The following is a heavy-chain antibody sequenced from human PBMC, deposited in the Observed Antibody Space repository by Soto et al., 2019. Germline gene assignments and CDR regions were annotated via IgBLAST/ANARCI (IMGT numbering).Heavy chain of an antibody. CDR3: ARDRIAGSGSCDN. J-gene: IGHJ4*02. D-gene: IGHD3-10*01. CDR1: GFTFNNYW. Sequence: EVLLVESGGGLVHPGGSLRLSCVASGFTFNNYWMHWVRQVPGKGLVWVSRIKTDGSSPNYADSVEGRFTISSDNAKNTLYLQMNSLRAEDTAVYYCARDRIAGSGSCDNWGQGTLVTVS. V-gene: IGHV3-74*01. CDR2: IKTDGSSP.